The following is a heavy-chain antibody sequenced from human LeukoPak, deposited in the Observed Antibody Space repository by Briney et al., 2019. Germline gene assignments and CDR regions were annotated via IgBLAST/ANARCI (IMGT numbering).Heavy chain of an antibody. V-gene: IGHV1-18*01. Sequence: APVNPSCKTSGYTFTIYGISWVRQAPGQGLEGMGLISAYGNTKYSQNLQCRVTMTTDTSTSTAYMELRSLRSDDTAVYYCARGIIGNYFDYWGQGTLL. CDR1: GYTFTIYG. CDR2: ISAYGNT. J-gene: IGHJ4*02. D-gene: IGHD2-15*01. CDR3: ARGIIGNYFDY.